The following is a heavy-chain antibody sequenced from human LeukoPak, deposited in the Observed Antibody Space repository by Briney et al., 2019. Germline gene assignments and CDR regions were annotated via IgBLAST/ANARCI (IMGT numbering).Heavy chain of an antibody. CDR1: GGSFSGYY. D-gene: IGHD6-19*01. J-gene: IGHJ4*02. V-gene: IGHV4-34*01. CDR2: INHSGST. CDR3: ARRNTRYSSGWYDY. Sequence: SETLSLTCAVYGGSFSGYYWSWIRQPPGKGLEWIGEINHSGSTNYNPSLKSRVTISVDTSKNQFSLKLSSVTAADTAVYYCARRNTRYSSGWYDYWGQGTLVTVSS.